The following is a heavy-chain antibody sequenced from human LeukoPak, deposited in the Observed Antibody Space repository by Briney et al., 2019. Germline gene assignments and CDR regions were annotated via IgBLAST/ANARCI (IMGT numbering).Heavy chain of an antibody. CDR1: GYTFTSYD. CDR3: ARAPSPGYCSGGSCYYDYYYYYMDV. Sequence: ASVKVACKASGYTFTSYDIDWVRQATGQGLEWMGWISAYNGNTNYAQKLQGRVTMTTDTSTSTAYMELRSLRSDDTAVYYCARAPSPGYCSGGSCYYDYYYYYMDVWGKGTTVTVSS. CDR2: ISAYNGNT. V-gene: IGHV1-18*01. J-gene: IGHJ6*03. D-gene: IGHD2-15*01.